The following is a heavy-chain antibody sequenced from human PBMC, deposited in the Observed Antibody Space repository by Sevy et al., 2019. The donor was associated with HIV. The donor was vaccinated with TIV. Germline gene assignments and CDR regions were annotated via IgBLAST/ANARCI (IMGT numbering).Heavy chain of an antibody. D-gene: IGHD6-13*01. CDR3: ARGGYSSSSADY. V-gene: IGHV4-39*01. Sequence: ETLSLTCTVSGGSISSSSYYWGWIRQPPGKGLEWIGSIYYSGSTYDNPSLKSRVTISVDTSKNQFSLKLSSVTAADTAVYYCARGGYSSSSADYWGQGTLVTVSS. CDR2: IYYSGST. CDR1: GGSISSSSYY. J-gene: IGHJ4*02.